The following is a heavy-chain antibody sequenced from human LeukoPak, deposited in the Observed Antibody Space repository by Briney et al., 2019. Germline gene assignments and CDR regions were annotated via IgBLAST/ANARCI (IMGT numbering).Heavy chain of an antibody. CDR3: AIGHDYGGNWGGY. CDR1: GYSFTSYN. V-gene: IGHV1-46*01. Sequence: ASVKVSCKTSGYSFTSYNLHWVRQAPGQRLEWMGIIKPSGGNTNYAQKFQGRVTMTRDTSTSTAYMELSSLRSDDTAVYYCAIGHDYGGNWGGYWGQGTLVTVSS. D-gene: IGHD4-23*01. J-gene: IGHJ4*02. CDR2: IKPSGGNT.